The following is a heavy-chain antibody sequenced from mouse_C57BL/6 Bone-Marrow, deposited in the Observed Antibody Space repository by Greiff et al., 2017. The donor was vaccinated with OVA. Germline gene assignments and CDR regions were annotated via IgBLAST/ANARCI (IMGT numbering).Heavy chain of an antibody. CDR2: IDPSDSYT. CDR1: GYTFTSYW. J-gene: IGHJ1*03. Sequence: QVQLQQPGAELVKPGASVKLSCKASGYTFTSYWMQWVKQRPGQGLEWIGEIDPSDSYTNYNQKFKGKATLTVDTSSSTAYMQLSSLTSEDSAVYYCARSVTGTERYFDVWAQGPRSPSPQ. CDR3: ARSVTGTERYFDV. D-gene: IGHD4-1*01. V-gene: IGHV1-50*01.